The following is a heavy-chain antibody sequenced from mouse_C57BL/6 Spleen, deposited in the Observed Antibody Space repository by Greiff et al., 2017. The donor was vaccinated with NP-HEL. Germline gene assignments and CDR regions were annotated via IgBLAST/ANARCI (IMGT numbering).Heavy chain of an antibody. V-gene: IGHV1-82*01. D-gene: IGHD2-3*01. J-gene: IGHJ4*01. CDR3: ARVKTDASYAMDY. CDR1: GYAFSSSW. CDR2: IYPGDGDT. Sequence: VQLQESGPELVKPGASVKISCKASGYAFSSSWMNWVKQRPGKGLEWIGRIYPGDGDTNYNGKFKGKATLTADKSSSTAYMQLSSLTSEDSAVYFCARVKTDASYAMDYWGQGTSVTVSS.